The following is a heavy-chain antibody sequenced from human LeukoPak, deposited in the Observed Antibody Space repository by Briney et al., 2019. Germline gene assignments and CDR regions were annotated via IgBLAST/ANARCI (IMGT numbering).Heavy chain of an antibody. D-gene: IGHD4-17*01. J-gene: IGHJ5*02. V-gene: IGHV1-18*01. Sequence: ASVKVSCKASGCTFTSYGISWVRQAPGQGLEWMGWISAYNGNTNYAQKLQGRVTMTTDTSTSTAYMELSSLRSEDTAVYYCARVAVTTANWFDPWGQGTLVTVSS. CDR1: GCTFTSYG. CDR3: ARVAVTTANWFDP. CDR2: ISAYNGNT.